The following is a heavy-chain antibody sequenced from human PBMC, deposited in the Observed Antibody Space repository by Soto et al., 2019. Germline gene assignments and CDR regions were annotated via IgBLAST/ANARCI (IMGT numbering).Heavy chain of an antibody. V-gene: IGHV4-30-2*01. D-gene: IGHD3-16*02. J-gene: IGHJ4*02. CDR2: IYQSKSA. CDR3: ARGDTRLGELSHDY. CDR1: GGSVTSGGRS. Sequence: SETLSLTCVVSGGSVTSGGRSWSWIRQAPGKGPEWVGSIYQSKSAYYNPSLRSRVAISVDRSNNQVSLRMTSVTAADTAIYYCARGDTRLGELSHDYWGQGTLVTVYS.